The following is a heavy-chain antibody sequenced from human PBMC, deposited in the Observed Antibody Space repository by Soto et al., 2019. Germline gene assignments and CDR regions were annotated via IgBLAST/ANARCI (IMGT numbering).Heavy chain of an antibody. D-gene: IGHD3-10*01. CDR3: ATLRGLGEVSPYFDY. J-gene: IGHJ4*02. V-gene: IGHV4-59*08. CDR1: GDSFSSISNHY. CDR2: ISYSGHT. Sequence: PSETLSLTSTFTGDSFSSISNHYCSWIRQPPGKGLEWLGYISYSGHTSYNPSLKSRLFISVDTSKNQVSLNLASVTAADTAVYYCATLRGLGEVSPYFDYWGQGLMVTVSS.